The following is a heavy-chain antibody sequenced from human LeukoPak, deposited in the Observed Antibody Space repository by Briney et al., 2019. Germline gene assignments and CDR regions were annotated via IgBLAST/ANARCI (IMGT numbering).Heavy chain of an antibody. Sequence: ASVKVSCKASGGTFNSYVSSWVRQAPGQGLEWMGGIIPLFGTTNYAQKFQGRVTITADKSTSTAYMELSSLRSEDTAVYYCARSPHILTGENFDYWGQGTLLTVSS. D-gene: IGHD3-9*01. CDR3: ARSPHILTGENFDY. CDR1: GGTFNSYV. V-gene: IGHV1-69*06. CDR2: IIPLFGTT. J-gene: IGHJ4*02.